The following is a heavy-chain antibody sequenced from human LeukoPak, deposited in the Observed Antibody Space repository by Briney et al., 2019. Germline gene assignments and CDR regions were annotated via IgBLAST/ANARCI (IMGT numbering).Heavy chain of an antibody. Sequence: GGSLRLSCTASGFTFGDYAMSWFRQAPGKGLEWVGFIRSKAYGGTTEYAASVKGRFTISRDDSKSIAYLQMNSLKTEDTAVYYCTRAACGGDCYSDYYFDYWGQGTLVTVSS. J-gene: IGHJ4*02. D-gene: IGHD2-21*02. CDR2: IRSKAYGGTT. CDR3: TRAACGGDCYSDYYFDY. V-gene: IGHV3-49*03. CDR1: GFTFGDYA.